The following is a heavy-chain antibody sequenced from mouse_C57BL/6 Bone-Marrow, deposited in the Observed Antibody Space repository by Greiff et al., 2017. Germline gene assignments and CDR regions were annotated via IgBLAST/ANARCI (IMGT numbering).Heavy chain of an antibody. CDR3: ARGYDYRYYYAMDY. D-gene: IGHD2-4*01. Sequence: VQLQQSVAELVRPGASVKLSCTASGFNIKNTYLHWVKQRPEQGLVWIGRIDPANGNTKYAPNFQGKATITADPSSNTAYLQLSSLTSEYTAISYCARGYDYRYYYAMDYWGRGHAVTVSS. CDR2: IDPANGNT. J-gene: IGHJ4*01. CDR1: GFNIKNTY. V-gene: IGHV14-3*01.